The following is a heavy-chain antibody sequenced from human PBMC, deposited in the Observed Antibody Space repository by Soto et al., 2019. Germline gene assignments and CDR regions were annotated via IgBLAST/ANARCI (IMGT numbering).Heavy chain of an antibody. Sequence: SVKVSCKASGGTFGSNAISWVRQAPGQGLEWMGGIIPIFGTANYAQKFQGRVTITADESTSTAYMELSSLRFEDTAVYYCARAIVGPTTTGWLDPWGQGTLVTVSS. D-gene: IGHD1-26*01. J-gene: IGHJ5*02. V-gene: IGHV1-69*13. CDR2: IIPIFGTA. CDR3: ARAIVGPTTTGWLDP. CDR1: GGTFGSNA.